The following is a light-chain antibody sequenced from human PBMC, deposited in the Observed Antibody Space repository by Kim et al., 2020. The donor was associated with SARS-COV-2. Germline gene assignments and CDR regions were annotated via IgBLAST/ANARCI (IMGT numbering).Light chain of an antibody. CDR1: QDINTW. CDR2: DAS. Sequence: AVGGRGTTPCRAGQDINTWLGWYHQKPGKAPQLLVYDASNLQSGVPSWFRGSGSGTDFTLTISRLQPDDCATYYCLQANSFPPWSFGQVTMVDIK. J-gene: IGKJ1*01. V-gene: IGKV1-12*01. CDR3: LQANSFPPWS.